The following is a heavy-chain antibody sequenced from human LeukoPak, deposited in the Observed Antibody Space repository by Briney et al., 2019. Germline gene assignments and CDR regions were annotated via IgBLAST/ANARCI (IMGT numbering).Heavy chain of an antibody. CDR1: GYTFTSYD. CDR3: ARASPLYYYYGMDV. V-gene: IGHV1-8*01. J-gene: IGHJ6*02. CDR2: MNPNSGNT. Sequence: ASVTVSCKASGYTFTSYDINWVRQATGQGLEWMGWMNPNSGNTGYAQKFQGRVTMTRNTSISTAYMELSSLRSEDTAVYYCARASPLYYYYGMDVWGQGTTVTVSS. D-gene: IGHD6-6*01.